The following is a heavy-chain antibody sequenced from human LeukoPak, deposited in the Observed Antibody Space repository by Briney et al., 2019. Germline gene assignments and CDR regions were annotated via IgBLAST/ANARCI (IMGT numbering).Heavy chain of an antibody. Sequence: GGSLRLSCAASGFTFSSYAMSWVRQAPGKGLEWVSAISGSGGSTYYADSVKGRFTISRDNAKNSLYLQMNSLRTEDTALYYCAKGDWGFPFDYWGQGTLVTVSS. CDR3: AKGDWGFPFDY. D-gene: IGHD7-27*01. CDR1: GFTFSSYA. CDR2: ISGSGGST. J-gene: IGHJ4*02. V-gene: IGHV3-23*01.